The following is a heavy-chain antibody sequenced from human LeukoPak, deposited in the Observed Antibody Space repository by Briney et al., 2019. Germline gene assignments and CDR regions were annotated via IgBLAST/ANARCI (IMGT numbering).Heavy chain of an antibody. J-gene: IGHJ4*02. Sequence: PSETLSLTCTVSGGSISSGDYYWSWIRQPPGKGLEWIGYIYYSGSTYYNPSLKSRVTISVDTSKNQFSLKLSSVTAADTAVYYCARGRRGWFGELTLPFDYWGQGTPVTVSS. D-gene: IGHD3-10*01. V-gene: IGHV4-30-4*01. CDR1: GGSISSGDYY. CDR2: IYYSGST. CDR3: ARGRRGWFGELTLPFDY.